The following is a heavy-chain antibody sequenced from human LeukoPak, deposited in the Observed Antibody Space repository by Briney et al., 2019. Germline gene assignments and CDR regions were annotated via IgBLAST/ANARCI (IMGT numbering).Heavy chain of an antibody. D-gene: IGHD3-10*01. V-gene: IGHV3-23*01. CDR2: ISASGSST. Sequence: PGGSLRLSCAASGFAFSTYAVSWVRQAPGKGLEWVSPISASGSSTFYADSVKGRFTISRDNSKNTLYLQMNSLRAEDTAVYYCAKTSGSGNYYYYYYGMDVWGQGTTVTVSS. J-gene: IGHJ6*02. CDR1: GFAFSTYA. CDR3: AKTSGSGNYYYYYYGMDV.